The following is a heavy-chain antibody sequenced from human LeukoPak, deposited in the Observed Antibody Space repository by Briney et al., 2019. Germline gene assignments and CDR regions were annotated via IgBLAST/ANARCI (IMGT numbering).Heavy chain of an antibody. CDR1: GFTFSSYA. V-gene: IGHV3-23*01. J-gene: IGHJ4*02. CDR3: ATKGSSSWHFDN. D-gene: IGHD6-13*01. CDR2: ISGSGGST. Sequence: GGSLRLSCAASGFTFSSYAMSWVRQAPGKGLEGVSGISGSGGSTYNADSVKGRFTISRDNSKNTLYLQMNSLRGEDTAIYYCATKGSSSWHFDNWGQGTLVTVSS.